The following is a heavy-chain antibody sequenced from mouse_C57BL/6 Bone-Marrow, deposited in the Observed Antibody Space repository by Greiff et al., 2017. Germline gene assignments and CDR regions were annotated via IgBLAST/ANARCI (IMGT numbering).Heavy chain of an antibody. Sequence: VQLQQPGAELVMPGASVKLSCKASGYTFTSYWMHWVKQRPGQGLEWIGEIDPSDSYTNYNQKFKGKSTLTVDKSSSTAYMQLSSLTSEDSAVYYCARSRWLLRFAYWGQGTLVTVSA. CDR1: GYTFTSYW. D-gene: IGHD2-3*01. J-gene: IGHJ3*01. CDR2: IDPSDSYT. V-gene: IGHV1-69*01. CDR3: ARSRWLLRFAY.